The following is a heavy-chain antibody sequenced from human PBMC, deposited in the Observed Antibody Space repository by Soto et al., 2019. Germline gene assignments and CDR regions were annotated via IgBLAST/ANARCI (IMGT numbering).Heavy chain of an antibody. D-gene: IGHD3-3*01. CDR1: VGSISISSYY. Sequence: SETLSLTCTFSVGSISISSYYWGWIRQPPGKGVAWIGSIYYSGSTYYNPSLKSRVTISVDTSKNQFSLKLSSVTAAETAVYYCARQPRGSITIFGVVIILIGWFDPWGQGTLVTVSS. CDR2: IYYSGST. J-gene: IGHJ5*02. CDR3: ARQPRGSITIFGVVIILIGWFDP. V-gene: IGHV4-39*01.